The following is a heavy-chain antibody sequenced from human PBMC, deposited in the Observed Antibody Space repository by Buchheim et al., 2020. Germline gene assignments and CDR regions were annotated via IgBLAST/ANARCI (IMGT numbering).Heavy chain of an antibody. V-gene: IGHV3-30*18. Sequence: QVQLVESGGGVVQPGRSLRVSCAASGFTFRNYGMHWARQAPGKGLEWVAVISEDGRNKYYTDSVKGRFTISRDNSKSTVDLQINSVRREDTAVYYCVKSRSGYYPRNYYFYMHVWGKGTT. D-gene: IGHD3-3*01. J-gene: IGHJ6*03. CDR1: GFTFRNYG. CDR3: VKSRSGYYPRNYYFYMHV. CDR2: ISEDGRNK.